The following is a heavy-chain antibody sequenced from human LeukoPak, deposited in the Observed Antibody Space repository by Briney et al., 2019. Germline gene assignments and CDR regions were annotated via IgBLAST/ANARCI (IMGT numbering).Heavy chain of an antibody. CDR1: GGSISSGGYY. V-gene: IGHV4-31*03. J-gene: IGHJ4*02. Sequence: PSETLSLTCTVSGGSISSGGYYWSWIRQHPGKGLEWIGYIYYSGSTYYNPSLKSRVTISVGTSKNQFSLKLSSVTAADTAVYYCARWTVYADDYWGQGTLVTVSS. CDR3: ARWTVYADDY. D-gene: IGHD2-8*01. CDR2: IYYSGST.